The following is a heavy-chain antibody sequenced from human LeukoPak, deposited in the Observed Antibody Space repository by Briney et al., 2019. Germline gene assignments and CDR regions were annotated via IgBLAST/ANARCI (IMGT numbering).Heavy chain of an antibody. J-gene: IGHJ5*02. CDR2: MNPGSGDT. D-gene: IGHD2-15*01. Sequence: ASAKVSCKASGYTFTTHDLTWVRQATGQGLEWMGWMNPGSGDTAYAQKFQGRVTMTRDTSMSTAYMELSSLRSEDTAVYYCAREGVVVVVAALTKWFDPWGQGTLVTVSS. CDR3: AREGVVVVVAALTKWFDP. CDR1: GYTFTTHD. V-gene: IGHV1-8*01.